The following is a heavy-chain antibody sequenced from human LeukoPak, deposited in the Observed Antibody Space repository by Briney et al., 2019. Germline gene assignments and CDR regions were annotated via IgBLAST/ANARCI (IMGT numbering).Heavy chain of an antibody. Sequence: ASVKVSCKASGYTFTSYYMHWVRQAPGQGLEWMGIINPSGGSTSYAQKFQGRVTMTRDTSTSTVYMELSSLRAEDTAVYYCAREGVGGTDYNWFDPWGQGTLVTVSS. CDR1: GYTFTSYY. CDR3: AREGVGGTDYNWFDP. V-gene: IGHV1-46*01. CDR2: INPSGGST. J-gene: IGHJ5*02. D-gene: IGHD1-26*01.